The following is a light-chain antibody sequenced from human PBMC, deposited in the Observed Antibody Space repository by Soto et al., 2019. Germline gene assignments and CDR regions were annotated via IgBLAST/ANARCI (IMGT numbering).Light chain of an antibody. J-gene: IGKJ2*01. V-gene: IGKV1-5*03. CDR1: QSISKY. Sequence: DIQMTQSPATLSASVGDRGTLTCRASQSISKYLARYQQKQGKAPKLLSYQTSSIESGVPSRFSGSGSGTEFTLTISSLQPDDFASCYCQQSKTLYTFGQGTKLEIK. CDR3: QQSKTLYT. CDR2: QTS.